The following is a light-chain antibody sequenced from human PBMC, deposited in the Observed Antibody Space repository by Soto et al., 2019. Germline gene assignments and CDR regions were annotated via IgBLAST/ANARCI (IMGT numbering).Light chain of an antibody. V-gene: IGKV3-20*01. CDR3: QQDDSSPRT. CDR1: QSVSNNY. Sequence: EIVLTQSPGTLSLSPGERATLSCRARQSVSNNYLAWYQQKPGQSPRPLSYGASNRATGIPDRFSGSGSGTDFTLTISRLEPEDFAVYYCQQDDSSPRTFGQVTKVDIK. CDR2: GAS. J-gene: IGKJ1*01.